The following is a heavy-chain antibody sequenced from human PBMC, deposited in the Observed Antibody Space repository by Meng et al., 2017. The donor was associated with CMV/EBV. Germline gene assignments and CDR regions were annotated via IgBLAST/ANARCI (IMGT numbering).Heavy chain of an antibody. CDR2: IRYDGSNN. CDR1: YV. Sequence: YVLHLVRQAPGNGLERVAFIRYDGSNNNYADSVKGRFTISRDNSKNTLYLQMNSLRAEDTAVYYCAKVTMGVPAAIRIGEKAASSHDYWGQGTLVTVSS. J-gene: IGHJ4*02. CDR3: AKVTMGVPAAIRIGEKAASSHDY. V-gene: IGHV3-30*02. D-gene: IGHD2-2*01.